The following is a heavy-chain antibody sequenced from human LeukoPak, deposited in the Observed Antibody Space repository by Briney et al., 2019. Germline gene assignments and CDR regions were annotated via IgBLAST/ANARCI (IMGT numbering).Heavy chain of an antibody. CDR3: AKDPPYDILTGYSNVFDY. Sequence: GGSLRLSCAASGFTFSSYGMHWVRQAPGKGLEWVAVIWYDGSNKYYADSVKGRFTISRDNSKNTLYLQMNSLRAEDTAVYYCAKDPPYDILTGYSNVFDYWGQGTLVTVSS. J-gene: IGHJ4*02. V-gene: IGHV3-33*06. CDR2: IWYDGSNK. D-gene: IGHD3-9*01. CDR1: GFTFSSYG.